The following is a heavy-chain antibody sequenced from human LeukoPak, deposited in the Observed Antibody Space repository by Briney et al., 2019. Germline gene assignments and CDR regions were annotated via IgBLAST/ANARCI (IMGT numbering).Heavy chain of an antibody. CDR1: GYTFTNFY. CDR2: IDPSGGST. CDR3: ARSMGWYSGNY. J-gene: IGHJ4*02. Sequence: GASVKVSCKASGYTFTNFYMHWVRQAPGQGLEWMGTIDPSGGSTNYAQKFQGRVTMTRDTSTTTVYMELSSLRSEDTAIYYCARSMGWYSGNYWGQGTQVTVSS. V-gene: IGHV1-46*01. D-gene: IGHD1-26*01.